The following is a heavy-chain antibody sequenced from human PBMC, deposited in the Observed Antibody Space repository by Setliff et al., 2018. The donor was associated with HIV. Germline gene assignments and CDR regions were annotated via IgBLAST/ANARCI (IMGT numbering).Heavy chain of an antibody. CDR1: GYTFTASN. CDR2: INPSRGDT. Sequence: ASVKVSCKTSGYTFTASNVHWVRQAPGQGLEWMGWINPSRGDTNYAQKFQGRVTMTRDTSIWTAYMELSRLQSDDTAVYFCARDLDSGYNAQDYFAYWGQGTPVTVSS. J-gene: IGHJ4*02. CDR3: ARDLDSGYNAQDYFAY. V-gene: IGHV1-2*02. D-gene: IGHD5-12*01.